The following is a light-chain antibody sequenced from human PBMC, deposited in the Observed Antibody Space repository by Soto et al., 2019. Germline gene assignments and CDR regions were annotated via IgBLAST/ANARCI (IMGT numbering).Light chain of an antibody. CDR1: SSDVGAYDY. CDR2: EVS. V-gene: IGLV2-14*01. Sequence: QSALTQPASVSGSPGQSITISCTGTSSDVGAYDYVSWYQQNPGKAPKLIISEVSDRPSGASNRFSGSKSGNTASLTISGLQAEDEADYFCSSYAGSYPYVFGTGTKLTVL. CDR3: SSYAGSYPYV. J-gene: IGLJ1*01.